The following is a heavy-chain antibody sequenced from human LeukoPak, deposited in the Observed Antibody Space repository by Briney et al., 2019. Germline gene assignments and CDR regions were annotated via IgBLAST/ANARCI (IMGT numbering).Heavy chain of an antibody. CDR3: ARSYYDILTGYYYPLGY. CDR1: GYTFTGYY. D-gene: IGHD3-9*01. CDR2: INPNSGGT. V-gene: IGHV1-2*02. Sequence: ASVKVSCKASGYTFTGYYMHWVRQAPGQGLEWMGWINPNSGGTNYAQKFQGRVTMTRDTSISTAYMELSRLRSDDTAVYYCARSYYDILTGYYYPLGYWGQGTLVTVSS. J-gene: IGHJ4*02.